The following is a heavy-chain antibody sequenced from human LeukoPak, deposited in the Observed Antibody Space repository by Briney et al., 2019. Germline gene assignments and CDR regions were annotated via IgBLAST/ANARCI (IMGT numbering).Heavy chain of an antibody. V-gene: IGHV3-30-3*01. CDR3: ANYIQRPPGMDV. J-gene: IGHJ6*02. D-gene: IGHD3-10*02. CDR1: GFTFSSNA. Sequence: GGSLRLSCAVSGFTFSSNAMHWVRQAPGKGLEWVAAILYDGSNKYYADSVKGRFTISRDNSKNTLYLEMNSLRAEDTALYFCANYIQRPPGMDVWGQGTMVTVSS. CDR2: ILYDGSNK.